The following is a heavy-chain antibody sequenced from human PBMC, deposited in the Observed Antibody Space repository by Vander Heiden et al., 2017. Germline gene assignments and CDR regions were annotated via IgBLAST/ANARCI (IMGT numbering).Heavy chain of an antibody. CDR2: INPSGGST. J-gene: IGHJ6*02. V-gene: IGHV1-46*01. CDR3: ARDRVRMVRGRNYYGMDV. Sequence: QVQLVQSGAEVKKPGASVKVSCKASGYTFTSYYMDWVRQAPGQGLEWMGIINPSGGSTSYAQKFQGRVTMTRDTSTSTVYMELSSLRSEDTAVYYCARDRVRMVRGRNYYGMDVWGQGTTVTVSS. CDR1: GYTFTSYY. D-gene: IGHD3-10*01.